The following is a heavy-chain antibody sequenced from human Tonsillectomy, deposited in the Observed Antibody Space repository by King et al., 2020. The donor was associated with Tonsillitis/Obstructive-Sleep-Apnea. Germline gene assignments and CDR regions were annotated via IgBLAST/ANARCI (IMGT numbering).Heavy chain of an antibody. CDR2: INWNGGST. J-gene: IGHJ6*03. D-gene: IGHD2-2*01. CDR3: ARGYCSSTSCYPDYYYMDV. CDR1: GFTFDDYG. V-gene: IGHV3-20*04. Sequence: VQLVESGGGVVRPGGSLRLSCAASGFTFDDYGMSRVRQAPGKGLEWVSGINWNGGSTGYADSVKGRFTISRDNAKNSLYLQMNSLRAEDTALYYCARGYCSSTSCYPDYYYMDVWGKGTTVTVSS.